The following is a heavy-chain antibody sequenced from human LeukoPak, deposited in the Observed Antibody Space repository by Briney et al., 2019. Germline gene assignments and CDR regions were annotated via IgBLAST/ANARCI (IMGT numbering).Heavy chain of an antibody. CDR3: ARRDGTLDY. V-gene: IGHV4-34*01. CDR1: GGSFSGYY. CDR2: INHSRST. Sequence: SETLSLTCAVYGGSFSGYYWSWIRQPPGKGLEWIGEINHSRSTNYNPSLKSRVTISVDTSKNQFSLKLSSVTAADTAVYYCARRDGTLDYWGQGTLVTVSS. D-gene: IGHD1-7*01. J-gene: IGHJ4*02.